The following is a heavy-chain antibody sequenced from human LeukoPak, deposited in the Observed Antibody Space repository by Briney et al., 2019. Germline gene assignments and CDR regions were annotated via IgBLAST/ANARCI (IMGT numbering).Heavy chain of an antibody. J-gene: IGHJ4*02. V-gene: IGHV3-23*01. CDR1: GFTFRNYA. CDR2: ISASGISR. D-gene: IGHD3-16*01. CDR3: AKDFEAEPSYAFDH. Sequence: TGGSLRLSCAASGFTFRNYAMGWVRQAPGKGLEWVSGISASGISRYYADSFRGRFTISRGTSKNTLYLQMNSLSAEDTALYYCAKDFEAEPSYAFDHWGQGILVTVSS.